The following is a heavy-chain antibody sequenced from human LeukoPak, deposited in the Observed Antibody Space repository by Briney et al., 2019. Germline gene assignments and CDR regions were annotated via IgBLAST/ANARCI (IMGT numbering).Heavy chain of an antibody. D-gene: IGHD1-26*01. J-gene: IGHJ3*02. V-gene: IGHV3-30*02. CDR2: MPSDGNNK. CDR3: AKARSGGSWTFDI. Sequence: GGSLRLSCEASGFTLTTYGVHWVRQAPGQGLEWVAFMPSDGNNKQYADSVKGRVTISRDISKNTLYLQMNSLETEDTGVYYCAKARSGGSWTFDIWGQGTMVIVSS. CDR1: GFTLTTYG.